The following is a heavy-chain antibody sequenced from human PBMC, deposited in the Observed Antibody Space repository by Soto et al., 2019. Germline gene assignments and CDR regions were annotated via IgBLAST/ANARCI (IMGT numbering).Heavy chain of an antibody. CDR3: ARVLGYNSSWWRHTAFDI. D-gene: IGHD6-13*01. V-gene: IGHV1-8*01. CDR2: MNPNSGNT. CDR1: GYTFTSYD. J-gene: IGHJ3*02. Sequence: GASVKVSCKASGYTFTSYDINWVRQATGQGLEWMGWMNPNSGNTGYAQKFQGRVTMTRNTSISTAYMELSSLRSDDTAVYYCARVLGYNSSWWRHTAFDIWGQGTMVTVSS.